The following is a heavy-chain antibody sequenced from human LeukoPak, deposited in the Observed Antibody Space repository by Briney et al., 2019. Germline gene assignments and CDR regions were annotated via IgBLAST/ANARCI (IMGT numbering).Heavy chain of an antibody. CDR2: IKQDGSEK. CDR1: GFTFSSYW. Sequence: GALRLSCAASGFTFSSYWMSWVRQAPGKGLEWVANIKQDGSEKYYVDSVKGRFTISRDNAKNSLYLQMNSLRAEDTAVYYCARGEGLGTTNGGYYFAYWGQGSLVIVSS. CDR3: ARGEGLGTTNGGYYFAY. J-gene: IGHJ4*02. V-gene: IGHV3-7*01. D-gene: IGHD1-26*01.